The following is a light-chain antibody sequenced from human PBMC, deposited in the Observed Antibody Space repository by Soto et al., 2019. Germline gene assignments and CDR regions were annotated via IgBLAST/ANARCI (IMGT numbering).Light chain of an antibody. J-gene: IGLJ2*01. V-gene: IGLV1-47*01. CDR3: APWDDSLSGVV. Sequence: QSVLTQPPSASGTPGQSVTISCSGSSSNIGSNYVFWYQQLPGTAPKVLIYRNNQRPSGVPDRFSGSKSGTSASLAISGLRSEDEADYYCAPWDDSLSGVVFGGGTQLTVL. CDR1: SSNIGSNY. CDR2: RNN.